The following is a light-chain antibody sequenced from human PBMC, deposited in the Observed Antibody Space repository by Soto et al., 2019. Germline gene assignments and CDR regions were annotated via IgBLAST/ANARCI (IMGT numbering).Light chain of an antibody. CDR2: EVS. CDR3: SSYAGSNVV. CDR1: SSDVGGYNY. J-gene: IGLJ2*01. V-gene: IGLV2-8*01. Sequence: QSALTQPPSASGSPGQSVTISCTGTSSDVGGYNYVSWYQQHPGKAPKLMIYEVSKRPPGVPDRFSGSKSGNTAPLTVSGRQAEDEADYYCSSYAGSNVVFGGGTKLTVL.